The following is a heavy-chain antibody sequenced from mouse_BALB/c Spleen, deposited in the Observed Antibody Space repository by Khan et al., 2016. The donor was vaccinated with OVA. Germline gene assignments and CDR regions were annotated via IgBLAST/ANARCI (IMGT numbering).Heavy chain of an antibody. V-gene: IGHV1-15*01. CDR2: IDTEYGGT. Sequence: QVQLKESGAELVRPGASVTLSCKASGYTFTDYEMHWVKQTPVHGLEWIGAIDTEYGGTAYNQKFKGKATLTADKSSSTAYMELRSLTSEDSASYDCTSGLAYWGQGTLVTVSA. CDR1: GYTFTDYE. J-gene: IGHJ3*01. CDR3: TSGLAY.